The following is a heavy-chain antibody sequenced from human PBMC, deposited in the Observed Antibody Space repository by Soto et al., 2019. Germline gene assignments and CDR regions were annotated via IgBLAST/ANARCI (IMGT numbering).Heavy chain of an antibody. J-gene: IGHJ6*01. CDR2: IAYDGSNK. CDR1: GFTFSSYA. Sequence: QVLLVESGGGVVQPGRSLRLSCAASGFTFSSYAMHWVRQAPGKGLEWVALIAYDGSNKYYGDSVKGRFTISRDSPKNTLYLQMNSMRAEDTAVYYCARDKCSSLGSGSPVYHYRGFDVWGQGTTGTVSS. D-gene: IGHD3-10*01. CDR3: ARDKCSSLGSGSPVYHYRGFDV. V-gene: IGHV3-30*04.